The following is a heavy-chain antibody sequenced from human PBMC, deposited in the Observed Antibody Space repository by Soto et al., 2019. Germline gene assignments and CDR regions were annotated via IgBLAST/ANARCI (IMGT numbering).Heavy chain of an antibody. J-gene: IGHJ4*02. V-gene: IGHV4-39*01. D-gene: IGHD2-2*02. CDR1: GGSIVRTIYY. CDR2: TYYSGST. CDR3: ARLWCFGSSCYRAGYYVDY. Sequence: TETLYLACSVCGGSIVRTIYYWGWIRQPPGKGLEWIGSTYYSGSTYYNPSLKGRVTISVDTSKNQFSLRLTSVTAADAAVFYCARLWCFGSSCYRAGYYVDYSGQGTLVTGSS.